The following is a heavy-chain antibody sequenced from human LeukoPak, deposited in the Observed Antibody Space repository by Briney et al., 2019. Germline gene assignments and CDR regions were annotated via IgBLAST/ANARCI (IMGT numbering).Heavy chain of an antibody. CDR3: AKDTAPSPYHFDY. D-gene: IGHD6-6*01. J-gene: IGHJ4*02. Sequence: PGGSLRLSCAASGFTFDDYAMHWVRQAPGKGLEWVSGISWNSGSIGYADSVKGRFTISRDNAKNSLYLQMNSLRAEDTALYYCAKDTAPSPYHFDYWGQGTLVTVSS. CDR1: GFTFDDYA. V-gene: IGHV3-9*01. CDR2: ISWNSGSI.